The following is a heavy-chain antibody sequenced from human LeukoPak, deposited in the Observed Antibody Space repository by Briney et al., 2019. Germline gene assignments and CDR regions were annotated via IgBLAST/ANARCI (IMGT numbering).Heavy chain of an antibody. V-gene: IGHV3-7*01. D-gene: IGHD2-2*01. CDR3: ASEVVPAAMSDYYYGMDV. CDR2: IKQDGSEK. CDR1: GFTFSSYW. Sequence: GGSLRLSCAASGFTFSSYWMSWVRQAPGKGLEWVANIKQDGSEKYYVDSVKGRFTISRDNAKNSLYLQMNSLRAEDTAVYYCASEVVPAAMSDYYYGMDVWGQGTTVTVSS. J-gene: IGHJ6*02.